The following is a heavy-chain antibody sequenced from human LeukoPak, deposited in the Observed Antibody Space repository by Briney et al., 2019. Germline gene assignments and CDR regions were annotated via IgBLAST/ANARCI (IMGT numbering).Heavy chain of an antibody. Sequence: SETLSLTCTVSGGSISSSSYYWGWIRQPPGKGLEWIGSIYYSGSTYYNPSLKSRVTISVDTSKNQFSLKLSSVTAADTAVYYCARDSWGHPAYSSDWGQGTLVTVSS. D-gene: IGHD6-19*01. J-gene: IGHJ4*02. V-gene: IGHV4-39*07. CDR2: IYYSGST. CDR1: GGSISSSSYY. CDR3: ARDSWGHPAYSSD.